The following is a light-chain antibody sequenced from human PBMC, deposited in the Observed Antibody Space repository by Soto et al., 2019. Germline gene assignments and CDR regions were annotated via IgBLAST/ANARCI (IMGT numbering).Light chain of an antibody. V-gene: IGLV2-8*01. CDR1: INDVGGYNY. CDR2: QVT. Sequence: QSALTQPPSASGSPGQSVTISCAGTINDVGGYNYVSWYQQHPGKVPQLMIYQVTKRPSGVPDRFSASKSDTTASLTISGLQAEDEGDDYCMSYAGGNRFVFGTGTKVTVL. J-gene: IGLJ1*01. CDR3: MSYAGGNRFV.